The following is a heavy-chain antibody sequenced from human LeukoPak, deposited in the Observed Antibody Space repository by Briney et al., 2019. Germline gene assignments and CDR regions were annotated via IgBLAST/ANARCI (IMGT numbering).Heavy chain of an antibody. J-gene: IGHJ4*02. CDR2: IRYDGSNK. Sequence: PGGSLRLSCAASGFTFSNYAMHWVRQAPGKGLEWVTFIRYDGSNKYYAESVKGRFTISRDNSKNTLYLQMSSLKAEDTAVYYCAKAIHSSSSGVVDYWGQETLVTVSS. D-gene: IGHD6-6*01. V-gene: IGHV3-30*02. CDR1: GFTFSNYA. CDR3: AKAIHSSSSGVVDY.